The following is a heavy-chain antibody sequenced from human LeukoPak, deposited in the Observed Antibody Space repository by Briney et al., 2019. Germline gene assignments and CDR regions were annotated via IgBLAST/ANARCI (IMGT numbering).Heavy chain of an antibody. V-gene: IGHV3-7*03. CDR2: IKPDGSQI. J-gene: IGHJ4*02. D-gene: IGHD3-22*01. CDR1: GFTFSSYW. Sequence: WGSLRLSCAASGFTFSSYWMTWVRQAPGKGLEWVANIKPDGSQIYYVDSVKGRFTISRDNSKNTLYLQMNSLRAEDTAVYYCAKDGGRIAVVISPWYFDYWGQGTLVTVSS. CDR3: AKDGGRIAVVISPWYFDY.